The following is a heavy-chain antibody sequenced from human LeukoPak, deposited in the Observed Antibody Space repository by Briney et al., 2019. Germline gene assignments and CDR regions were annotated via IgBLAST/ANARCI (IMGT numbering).Heavy chain of an antibody. D-gene: IGHD5-24*01. J-gene: IGHJ4*02. V-gene: IGHV3-7*01. Sequence: GGSLRLSCAASGFTFSSYWMTWVRQAPGKGLEWVANIKEDGSETYYADSVKGRLTISRDNAKNSLYLQMNSLRVEDTAVYYCARDRGWQQFDYWGQGTMVTVSS. CDR2: IKEDGSET. CDR1: GFTFSSYW. CDR3: ARDRGWQQFDY.